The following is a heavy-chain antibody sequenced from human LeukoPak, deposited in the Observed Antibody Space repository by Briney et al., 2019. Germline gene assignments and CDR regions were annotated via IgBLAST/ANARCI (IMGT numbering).Heavy chain of an antibody. J-gene: IGHJ4*02. CDR1: GYSISSGYY. CDR3: ARGTRGDSSGSDVEYYFDY. D-gene: IGHD3-22*01. Sequence: SETLSLTCTVSGYSISSGYYWGWIRQPPGKGLECIGSIYHSGSTYYNPSLKSRVTISVDTSKSQFSLKLSSVTAADTAVYYCARGTRGDSSGSDVEYYFDYWGQGTLVTVSS. CDR2: IYHSGST. V-gene: IGHV4-38-2*02.